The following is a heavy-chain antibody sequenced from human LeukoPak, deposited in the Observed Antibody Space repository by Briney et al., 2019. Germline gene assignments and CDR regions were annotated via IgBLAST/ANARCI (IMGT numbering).Heavy chain of an antibody. V-gene: IGHV3-53*01. D-gene: IGHD5-12*01. CDR2: IYSGVST. CDR3: ARVNVVATENWFDP. CDR1: GFTVSSNY. Sequence: PGGSLRLSCAASGFTVSSNYMSWVRQAPGKGLEWVSVIYSGVSTYYADSVKGRFTISRDNSKNTLYLQMNSLRAEDTAVYYCARVNVVATENWFDPWGQGTLVTVSS. J-gene: IGHJ5*02.